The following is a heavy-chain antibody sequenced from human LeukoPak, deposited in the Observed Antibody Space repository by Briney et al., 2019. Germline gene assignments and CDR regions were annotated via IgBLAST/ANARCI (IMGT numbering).Heavy chain of an antibody. CDR1: GFTFSSYA. D-gene: IGHD3-16*01. V-gene: IGHV3-23*01. Sequence: GSLRLSCAASGFTFSSYAMSWVRQAPGKGLEWVSAISGSGGSTYYADSVKGRFTISRDNSKTTLYLQMNSLRAEDTAVYYCASKSRAAWGYYFDYWGQGTLVTVSS. CDR2: ISGSGGST. CDR3: ASKSRAAWGYYFDY. J-gene: IGHJ4*02.